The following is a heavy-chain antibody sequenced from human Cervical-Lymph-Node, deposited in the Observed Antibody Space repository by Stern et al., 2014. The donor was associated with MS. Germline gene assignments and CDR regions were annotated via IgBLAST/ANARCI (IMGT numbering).Heavy chain of an antibody. CDR3: AREVAGHRLGLMDV. J-gene: IGHJ6*02. CDR1: GYTFTSYY. D-gene: IGHD6-19*01. Sequence: QVQLVESGAEVKKPGASVTGSCKASGYTFTSYYMHWVRQAPGHGLEWMGIINPSGGSTNSAQKFQGRVTMTRDTSTSTVYMELSSLRSEDTAVYYCAREVAGHRLGLMDVWGQGTTVTVSS. CDR2: INPSGGST. V-gene: IGHV1-46*01.